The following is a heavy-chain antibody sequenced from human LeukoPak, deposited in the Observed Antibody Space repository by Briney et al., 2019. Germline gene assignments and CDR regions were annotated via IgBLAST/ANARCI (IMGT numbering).Heavy chain of an antibody. D-gene: IGHD6-19*01. CDR1: GFAFTTSW. CDR3: ARDDSSGWYYFDY. J-gene: IGHJ4*02. V-gene: IGHV3-74*03. Sequence: GGSLRLSCAASGFAFTTSWIHWVRQTPGKGLEWVSRINSDGSSITYGDSVKGRFTISRDNVKNTVFLQMESLRAEDTAVYYCARDDSSGWYYFDYWGQGTLVTVSS. CDR2: INSDGSSI.